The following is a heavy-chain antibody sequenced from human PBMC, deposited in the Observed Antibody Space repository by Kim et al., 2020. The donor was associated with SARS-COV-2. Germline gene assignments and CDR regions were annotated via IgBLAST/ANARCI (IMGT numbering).Heavy chain of an antibody. D-gene: IGHD3-22*01. Sequence: SETLSLTCAVYGGSFSGYYWSWIRQPPGKGLEWIGEINHSGSTNYNPSLKSRVTISVDTSKNQFSLKLSSVTAADTAVYYCARSLRLNYYDSSGYYYGPNWFDPWGQGTLVTVSS. CDR1: GGSFSGYY. V-gene: IGHV4-34*01. J-gene: IGHJ5*02. CDR3: ARSLRLNYYDSSGYYYGPNWFDP. CDR2: INHSGST.